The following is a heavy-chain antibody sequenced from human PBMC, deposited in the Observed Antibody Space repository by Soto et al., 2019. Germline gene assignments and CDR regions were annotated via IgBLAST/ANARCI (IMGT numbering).Heavy chain of an antibody. CDR3: ARDSSGYYWFDP. D-gene: IGHD3-22*01. CDR2: IYHSGTT. CDR1: GFSISSGYF. V-gene: IGHV4-38-2*02. Sequence: SETLSLTCAVSGFSISSGYFWGWIRQPPGKGPEWLGSIYHSGTTYYNPSVKGRVTISVDTSKNQFSLKMSSVTAADTAVYYCARDSSGYYWFDPWGQGTLVTVYS. J-gene: IGHJ5*02.